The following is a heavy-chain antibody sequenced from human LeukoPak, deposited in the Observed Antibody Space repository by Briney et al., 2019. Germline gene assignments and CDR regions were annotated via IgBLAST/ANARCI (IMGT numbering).Heavy chain of an antibody. V-gene: IGHV4-31*03. D-gene: IGHD3-22*01. CDR3: ARAREWLLLY. Sequence: SETLSLTCTVSGGSISSGGYYWSWIRQHPGKGLEWIGYIYYSGSTYYNPSLKSRVTISVDTSKNQFSLKLSTVTAADTAVYYCARAREWLLLYWGQGTLVTVSS. J-gene: IGHJ4*02. CDR2: IYYSGST. CDR1: GGSISSGGYY.